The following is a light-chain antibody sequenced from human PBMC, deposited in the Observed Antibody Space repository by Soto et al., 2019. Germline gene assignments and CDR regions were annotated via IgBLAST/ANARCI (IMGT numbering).Light chain of an antibody. V-gene: IGKV3-11*01. CDR1: QSVSSY. J-gene: IGKJ4*01. CDR2: DAS. CDR3: QQRSNWFLT. Sequence: EIVLTQPPAPLSLSPGERATLSFRASQSVSSYLAWYQQKPGQAPRLLIYDASNRATGIPARFSGSGSGTDFTLTISSLEPEDFAVYYCQQRSNWFLTFGGGTKVEIK.